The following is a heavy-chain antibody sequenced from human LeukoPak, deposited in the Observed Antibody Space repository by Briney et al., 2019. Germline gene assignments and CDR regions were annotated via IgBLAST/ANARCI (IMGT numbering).Heavy chain of an antibody. J-gene: IGHJ3*02. CDR1: GFTFSSYW. CDR3: ARDWTTGAFDI. CDR2: IKQDGSEK. Sequence: GGSLRLSCAASGFTFSSYWMSWVRQAPGKGLEWVANIKQDGSEKYYVDSVKGRFTISRDNSKNTLYLQMNSLRAEDTAVYYCARDWTTGAFDIWGQGTMVTVSS. D-gene: IGHD1-1*01. V-gene: IGHV3-7*01.